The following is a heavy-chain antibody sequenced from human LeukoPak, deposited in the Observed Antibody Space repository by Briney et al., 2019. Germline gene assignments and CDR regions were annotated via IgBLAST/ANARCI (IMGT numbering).Heavy chain of an antibody. CDR1: GFSLTTYG. Sequence: GGPLRLSCAASGFSLTTYGTHWLRQAPGKGLEWVAVIWYDGSRKFYGDSVKGRFTVSRDTSENTMYLQMNTLRVDDTAVYYCARDGGSGIDYWGQGTLVTVSS. J-gene: IGHJ4*02. D-gene: IGHD3-10*01. V-gene: IGHV3-33*01. CDR2: IWYDGSRK. CDR3: ARDGGSGIDY.